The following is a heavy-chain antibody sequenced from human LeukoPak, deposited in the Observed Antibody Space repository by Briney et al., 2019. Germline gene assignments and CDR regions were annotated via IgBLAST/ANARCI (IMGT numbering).Heavy chain of an antibody. CDR1: GFTYSSYW. Sequence: PGGSLSLFCATSGFTYSSYWMTWVRQAPGKGLEWVASIVEDGSETYYLDSVKGRFTFSRDNAKNSLYLQMNSLRGEDTAVYYCARDPARRFDLWGQGTLVTVSS. CDR3: ARDPARRFDL. CDR2: IVEDGSET. V-gene: IGHV3-7*01. J-gene: IGHJ4*02.